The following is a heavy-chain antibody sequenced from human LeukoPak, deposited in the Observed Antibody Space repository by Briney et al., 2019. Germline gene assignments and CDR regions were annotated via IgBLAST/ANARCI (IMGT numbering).Heavy chain of an antibody. Sequence: PGGSLRLSCTASGFTFGDYAMSWFRQAPGKGLEWVGFIRSKAYGGTTEYAVSVKGRFTISRDDSKSIAYLQMNSLRAEDTAVYYCTRDSTTFRFGYWGQGTLVTVSS. D-gene: IGHD3-16*01. J-gene: IGHJ4*02. CDR1: GFTFGDYA. CDR2: IRSKAYGGTT. V-gene: IGHV3-49*03. CDR3: TRDSTTFRFGY.